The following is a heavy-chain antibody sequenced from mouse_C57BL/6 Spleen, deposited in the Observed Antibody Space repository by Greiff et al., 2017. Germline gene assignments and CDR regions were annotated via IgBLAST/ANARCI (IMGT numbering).Heavy chain of an antibody. D-gene: IGHD1-1*01. CDR2: IYPGDGDT. Sequence: VKLVESGPELVKPGASVKISCKASGYAFSSSWMNWVKQRPGKGLEWIGRIYPGDGDTNYNGKFKGKATLTADKSSSTAYMQLSSLTSEDSAVYFCAPDYYGSSYGYAMDYWGQGTSVTVSS. V-gene: IGHV1-82*01. CDR3: APDYYGSSYGYAMDY. CDR1: GYAFSSSW. J-gene: IGHJ4*01.